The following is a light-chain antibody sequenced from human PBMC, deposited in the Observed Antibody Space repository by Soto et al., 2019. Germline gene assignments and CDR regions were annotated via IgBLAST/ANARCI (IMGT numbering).Light chain of an antibody. CDR2: KAS. V-gene: IGKV1-17*01. CDR1: QGVRDD. J-gene: IGKJ1*01. Sequence: IQMTQSPSSLSASVGDRVTITCRASQGVRDDVGWYQQKPGKAPRLLIYKASNLESGVPSRFSGSGSGTEFTLTISSLQPDDSATYYCQQYNDNWTFGQGTKVDIK. CDR3: QQYNDNWT.